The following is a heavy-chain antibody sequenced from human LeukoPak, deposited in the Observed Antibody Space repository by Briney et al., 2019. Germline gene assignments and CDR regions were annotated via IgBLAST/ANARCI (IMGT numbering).Heavy chain of an antibody. CDR3: ARDDQRSGRYREDAFDI. V-gene: IGHV3-30-3*01. Sequence: GGSLRLSCAASGFTFSSYAMHWVRQAPGKGLEWVAVISYDGSNKYYADSVKGRFTISRDNSKNTLYLQMNSLRAEDTAVYYCARDDQRSGRYREDAFDIWGQGTMVTVSS. D-gene: IGHD6-19*01. CDR2: ISYDGSNK. CDR1: GFTFSSYA. J-gene: IGHJ3*02.